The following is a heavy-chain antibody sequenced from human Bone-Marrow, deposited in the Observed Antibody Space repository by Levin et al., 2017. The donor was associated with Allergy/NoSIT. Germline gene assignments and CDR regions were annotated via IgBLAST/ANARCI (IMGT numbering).Heavy chain of an antibody. J-gene: IGHJ5*02. CDR3: ARALDQSYDLGGP. CDR2: IRQDGSQK. CDR1: GFTFGSYW. V-gene: IGHV3-7*01. Sequence: AGGSLRLSCIVSGFTFGSYWMTWVRQAPGKGLEWVANIRQDGSQKYYVDSVKGRFTISRDNAKNSLYLQMNSLRAEDTAVYYCARALDQSYDLGGPWGQGTLVTVSS. D-gene: IGHD3-16*01.